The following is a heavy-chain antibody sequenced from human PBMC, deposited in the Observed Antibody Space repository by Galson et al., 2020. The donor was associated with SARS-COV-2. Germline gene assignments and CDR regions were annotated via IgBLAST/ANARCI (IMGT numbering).Heavy chain of an antibody. CDR3: ATQPRIVAGGGHYYYGMDV. V-gene: IGHV1-2*02. Sequence: ASVKVSCKGSGYTFSGYYIHWVRQAPGQGLEWMGWINTNTGATNYAQNFQARVTMTRDTPISTAYMELSSLRHDDTAVYYCATQPRIVAGGGHYYYGMDVWGQGTTVIVSS. J-gene: IGHJ6*02. CDR2: INTNTGAT. CDR1: GYTFSGYY. D-gene: IGHD1-26*01.